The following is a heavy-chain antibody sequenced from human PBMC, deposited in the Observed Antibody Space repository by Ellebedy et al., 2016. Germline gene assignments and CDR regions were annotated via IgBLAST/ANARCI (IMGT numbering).Heavy chain of an antibody. D-gene: IGHD5-12*01. CDR2: ISWNSGKV. V-gene: IGHV3-9*01. CDR1: GFTFDDYG. Sequence: SLKISCATSGFTFDDYGMHWVRQAPGKGLEWVSGISWNSGKVAYADSVMGRFTISRDNAKKSLYLQMNSLRVEDTALYYCAKDKDVVATVPDHWGQGTLVTVSS. CDR3: AKDKDVVATVPDH. J-gene: IGHJ4*02.